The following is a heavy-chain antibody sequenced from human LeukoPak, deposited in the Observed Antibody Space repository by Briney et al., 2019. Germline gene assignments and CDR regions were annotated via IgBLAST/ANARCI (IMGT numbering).Heavy chain of an antibody. CDR3: ARGPPNWGPDY. J-gene: IGHJ4*02. V-gene: IGHV1-69*13. CDR1: GGTFSSYA. D-gene: IGHD7-27*01. Sequence: SVKVSCKASGGTFSSYAISWVRQAPGQGLEWMGGIIPIFGTANYAQKFQGRVTITADESTSTAYMELSSLRSEDTAMYYCARGPPNWGPDYWGQGTLVIVSS. CDR2: IIPIFGTA.